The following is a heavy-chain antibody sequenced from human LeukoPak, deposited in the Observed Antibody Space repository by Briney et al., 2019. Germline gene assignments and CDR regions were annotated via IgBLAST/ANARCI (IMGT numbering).Heavy chain of an antibody. CDR2: VYYSGNT. CDR3: ATHQLRGPPAY. J-gene: IGHJ4*02. D-gene: IGHD5-24*01. CDR1: GDSISSYY. V-gene: IGHV4-59*08. Sequence: SETLSLTCTVSGDSISSYYWSWIRQPPGKGLEWIGYVYYSGNTDYNPSLKSRVSISIDTSKNQFSLKLSSVTAADTAVYFCATHQLRGPPAYWGQGTLVTVSS.